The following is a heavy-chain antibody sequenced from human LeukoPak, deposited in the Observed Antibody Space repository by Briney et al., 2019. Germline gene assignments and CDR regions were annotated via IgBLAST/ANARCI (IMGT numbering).Heavy chain of an antibody. CDR2: INYSGST. CDR1: GGSISSYY. CDR3: ARHRGYSSGWDDAFDI. J-gene: IGHJ3*02. D-gene: IGHD6-19*01. V-gene: IGHV4-59*08. Sequence: SETLPLTCTVSGGSISSYYWSWIRQPPGKGLEWIGYINYSGSTTYNPSLKSRVTISVDTSKSQFSLKLSSVTAADTAVYHCARHRGYSSGWDDAFDIWGQGTMVTVSS.